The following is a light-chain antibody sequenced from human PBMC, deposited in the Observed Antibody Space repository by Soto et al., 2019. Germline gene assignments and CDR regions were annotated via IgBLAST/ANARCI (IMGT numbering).Light chain of an antibody. CDR3: QQYNNWPRT. J-gene: IGKJ1*01. Sequence: EIVMTQSPATLSVSPGERATLYCRASQSVSSNLALYQQKPGQAPRLLIYGASTRATGIPARFSGSGSGTEFTLTISSLQSEDFAVYYCQQYNNWPRTFGQGTKVDIK. CDR1: QSVSSN. V-gene: IGKV3-15*01. CDR2: GAS.